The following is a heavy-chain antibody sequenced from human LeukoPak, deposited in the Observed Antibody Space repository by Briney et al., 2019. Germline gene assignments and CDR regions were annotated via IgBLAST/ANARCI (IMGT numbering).Heavy chain of an antibody. CDR3: ARDPRNLFYYYGMDV. V-gene: IGHV3-48*01. CDR2: ISSSSSTI. J-gene: IGHJ6*02. Sequence: GGSLRLSCAASGFTFSSYSTNWVRQAPGKGLEWVSYISSSSSTIYYADSVKGRFTISRDNAKNSLYLQMNSLRAEDTAVYYCARDPRNLFYYYGMDVWGQGTTVTVSS. D-gene: IGHD1-14*01. CDR1: GFTFSSYS.